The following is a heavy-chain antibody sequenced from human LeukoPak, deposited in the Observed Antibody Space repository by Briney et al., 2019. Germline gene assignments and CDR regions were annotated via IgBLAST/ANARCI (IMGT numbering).Heavy chain of an antibody. V-gene: IGHV4-59*01. CDR1: GGSISSYY. CDR3: ARGRDRHFDY. CDR2: IYYSGST. Sequence: SETLSLTCTVSGGSISSYYWSWIRQPPGKGLEWIGYIYYSGSTNYNPSLKSRVTISVDTSKNQFSLKLSSVTAADTAVYYCARGRDRHFDYWGQGTLVTVSS. J-gene: IGHJ4*02. D-gene: IGHD5-24*01.